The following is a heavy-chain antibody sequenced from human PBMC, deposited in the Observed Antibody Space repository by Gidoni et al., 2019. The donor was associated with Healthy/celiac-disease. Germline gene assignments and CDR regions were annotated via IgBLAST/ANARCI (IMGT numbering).Heavy chain of an antibody. Sequence: QVQLVESGGGVVQPGRSLRVSCAAYGFTFSSYGMHWVRQAPGKGLEWVAVIWYDGSNKYYADSVKGRFTIARDNSKNTLYLQMNSLRAEDTAVYYCAREDGQWLVQVDYWGQGTLVTVSS. D-gene: IGHD6-19*01. CDR2: IWYDGSNK. V-gene: IGHV3-33*01. CDR1: GFTFSSYG. CDR3: AREDGQWLVQVDY. J-gene: IGHJ4*02.